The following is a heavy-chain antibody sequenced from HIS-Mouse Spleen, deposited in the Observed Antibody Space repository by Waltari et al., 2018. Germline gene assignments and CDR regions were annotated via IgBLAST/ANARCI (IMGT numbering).Heavy chain of an antibody. D-gene: IGHD6-13*01. J-gene: IGHJ2*01. CDR2: IYYSGST. CDR3: AREIPYSSSWYDWYFDL. CDR1: GGPISRIIYY. V-gene: IGHV4-39*07. Sequence: QLQLQESGPGLVKPSETLSLTCTLPGGPISRIIYYCGWIRQPPGKGLEWIGSIYYSGSTYYNPSLKSRVTISVDTSKNQFSLKLSSVTAADTAVYYCAREIPYSSSWYDWYFDLWGRGTLVTVSS.